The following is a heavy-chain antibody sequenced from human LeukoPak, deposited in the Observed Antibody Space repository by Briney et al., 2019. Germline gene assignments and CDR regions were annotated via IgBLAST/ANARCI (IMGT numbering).Heavy chain of an antibody. J-gene: IGHJ5*02. CDR1: GYTFTSYY. CDR3: ARDGFSNRWGVNWFDP. Sequence: ASVKVSCKASGYTFTSYYMHWVRQAPGQGLEWMGIINPSGGSTSYAQKFQGRVTMTTDTSTSTAYMELRSLRSDDTAVYYCARDGFSNRWGVNWFDPWGRGTLVTVSS. V-gene: IGHV1-46*01. D-gene: IGHD3-10*01. CDR2: INPSGGST.